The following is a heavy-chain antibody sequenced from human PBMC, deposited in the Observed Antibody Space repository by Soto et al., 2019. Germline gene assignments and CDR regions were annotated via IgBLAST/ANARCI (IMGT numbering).Heavy chain of an antibody. CDR3: ASLSFGGYYFLYYYYGMDV. D-gene: IGHD3-22*01. CDR1: GGSISSSSYY. Sequence: SETLSLTCTVSGGSISSSSYYWGWIRQPPGKGLEWIGSIYYSGSTYYNPSLKSRVTISVDTSKNQFSLKLSSVTAADTAVYYCASLSFGGYYFLYYYYGMDVWGQGTTVTVSS. V-gene: IGHV4-39*01. CDR2: IYYSGST. J-gene: IGHJ6*02.